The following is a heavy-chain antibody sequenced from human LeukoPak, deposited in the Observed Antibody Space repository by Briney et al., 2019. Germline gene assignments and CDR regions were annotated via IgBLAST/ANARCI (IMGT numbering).Heavy chain of an antibody. CDR1: GGSISSGSYY. V-gene: IGHV4-61*02. D-gene: IGHD3-10*01. CDR2: IYTSGST. Sequence: PSETLSLTCTVSGGSISSGSYYWSWIRQPAGKGLEWIGRIYTSGSTNYNPSLKSRVTISVDTSKYQFSLKLSSVTAADTAVYYCARGRRYYYGSGSYEWGPNYFDYWGQGTLVTVSS. J-gene: IGHJ4*02. CDR3: ARGRRYYYGSGSYEWGPNYFDY.